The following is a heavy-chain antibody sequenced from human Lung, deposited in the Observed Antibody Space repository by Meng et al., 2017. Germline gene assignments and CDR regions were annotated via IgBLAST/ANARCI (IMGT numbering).Heavy chain of an antibody. Sequence: VQLVESGGGVVQPGRSLRLSCAASEFTFSDYSMNWVRQAPGKGLEWVSFISNTGKYIYYADSVKGRFTISRDNAKNSLYLQINSLRAEDTAVYYCARGSYQPLLLSALDYWGQGTLVTVSS. V-gene: IGHV3-21*01. CDR3: ARGSYQPLLLSALDY. CDR2: ISNTGKYI. CDR1: EFTFSDYS. J-gene: IGHJ4*02. D-gene: IGHD2-15*01.